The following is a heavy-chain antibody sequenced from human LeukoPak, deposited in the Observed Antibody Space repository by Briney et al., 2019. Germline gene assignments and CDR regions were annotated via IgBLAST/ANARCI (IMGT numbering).Heavy chain of an antibody. Sequence: PGGSLRLSCAAYGFTFSSYGMHWVRQAPGKGLEWVAVIWYDGSNKYYADSVKGRFTISRDNSKNTLYLQMNSLRAEDTAVYYCARGPSWEWSAYGDGVVGFDYWGQGTLVTVSS. J-gene: IGHJ4*02. D-gene: IGHD4-17*01. CDR3: ARGPSWEWSAYGDGVVGFDY. V-gene: IGHV3-33*01. CDR1: GFTFSSYG. CDR2: IWYDGSNK.